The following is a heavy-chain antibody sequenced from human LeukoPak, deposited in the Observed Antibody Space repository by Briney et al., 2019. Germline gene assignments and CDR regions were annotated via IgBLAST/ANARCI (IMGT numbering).Heavy chain of an antibody. CDR1: GFTFSSYG. D-gene: IGHD2-2*01. V-gene: IGHV3-30*03. J-gene: IGHJ4*02. CDR2: ISYDGSNK. Sequence: GGSLRLSCAASGFTFSSYGMHWVRQAPGKGLEWVAVISYDGSNKYYADSVKGRFTISRDNSKNTLYLQMNSLRAEDTAVYYCARSLRDIVVVPAAILFDYWGQGTLVTVSS. CDR3: ARSLRDIVVVPAAILFDY.